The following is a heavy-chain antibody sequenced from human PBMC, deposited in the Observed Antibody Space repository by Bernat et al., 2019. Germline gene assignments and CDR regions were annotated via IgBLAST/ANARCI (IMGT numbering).Heavy chain of an antibody. Sequence: QMQLQESGPGLVKPSETLSLTCTVSGGSISSYYWSWIRQPPGKGLEWIGYIYYSGSTNYNPSLKSRVTISVDTSKNQFSLKLSSVTAADTAVYYCAREGGIVGAKYFDYWGQGTLVTVSS. CDR1: GGSISSYY. CDR2: IYYSGST. V-gene: IGHV4-59*01. CDR3: AREGGIVGAKYFDY. J-gene: IGHJ4*02. D-gene: IGHD1-26*01.